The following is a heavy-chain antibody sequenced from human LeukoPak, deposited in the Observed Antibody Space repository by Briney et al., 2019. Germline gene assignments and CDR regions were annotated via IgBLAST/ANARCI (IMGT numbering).Heavy chain of an antibody. J-gene: IGHJ6*02. CDR1: DYTFITYG. D-gene: IGHD6-13*01. CDR3: ARVVAEASKSKSYYHYYGMDV. V-gene: IGHV1-18*01. Sequence: GASVKVSCKASDYTFITYGLSWVRQAPGQGLEWMGWINTYNGNTNYAQKLQGRVTMTTDTSTNTAYMELRSLRSDDTAVYYCARVVAEASKSKSYYHYYGMDVWGQGTSVTVSS. CDR2: INTYNGNT.